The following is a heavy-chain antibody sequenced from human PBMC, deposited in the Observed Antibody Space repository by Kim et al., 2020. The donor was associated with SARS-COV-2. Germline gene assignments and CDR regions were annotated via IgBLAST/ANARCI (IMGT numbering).Heavy chain of an antibody. Sequence: ASVKVSCTASGYTFTSSAIHWVRQAPGQRLEWMGWINTGNGNTKYSQKFQDRVTITSDTYASTAYMELSSLRSEDTAVYYCATRPGIAVAGLDYWGQGTQVTVSS. CDR1: GYTFTSSA. V-gene: IGHV1-3*04. D-gene: IGHD6-19*01. CDR2: INTGNGNT. J-gene: IGHJ4*02. CDR3: ATRPGIAVAGLDY.